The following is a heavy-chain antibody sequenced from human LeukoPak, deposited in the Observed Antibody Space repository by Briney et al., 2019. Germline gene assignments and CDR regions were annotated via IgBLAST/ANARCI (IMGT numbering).Heavy chain of an antibody. CDR1: GFTFSRYW. J-gene: IGHJ4*01. V-gene: IGHV3-74*01. Sequence: GGSLRLSCAASGFTFSRYWMHWVRQAPGKGLVWVSRINSDGRTITYADSVKGRFTISRDNAKNTLYLQMNSLRAEDTAVYYCVRSAFLTTEFYFDYWGHGTLVTVSS. D-gene: IGHD4-11*01. CDR3: VRSAFLTTEFYFDY. CDR2: INSDGRTI.